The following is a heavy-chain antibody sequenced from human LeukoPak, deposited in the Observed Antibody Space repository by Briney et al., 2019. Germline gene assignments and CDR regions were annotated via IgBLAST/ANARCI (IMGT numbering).Heavy chain of an antibody. CDR1: GFTFSDHC. J-gene: IGHJ4*02. CDR3: ARAPLRYCRGGSCSSFEY. CDR2: VRRSANSLST. D-gene: IGHD2-15*01. V-gene: IGHV3-72*01. Sequence: HSGGSLRLSCAASGFTFSDHCMDWVRQAPGKGPEWVGHVRRSANSLSTAYAASVKGRFTISRDESENSLYLQMNRLKTEDTAAYYCARAPLRYCRGGSCSSFEYWGQGALVTVAS.